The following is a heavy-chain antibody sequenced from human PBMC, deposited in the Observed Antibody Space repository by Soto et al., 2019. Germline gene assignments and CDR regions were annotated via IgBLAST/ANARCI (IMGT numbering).Heavy chain of an antibody. CDR2: IIPIFGTA. CDR3: AISHSPPDDFGVVRSYYYGMDV. Sequence: QVQLVQSGAEVKKPGSSVKVSCKASGGTFSSYAISWVRQAPGQGLEWMGGIIPIFGTANYAQKFQGRVTITADESTSTAYMELSSLRSKDTAVYYCAISHSPPDDFGVVRSYYYGMDVWGQGTTVTVSS. CDR1: GGTFSSYA. J-gene: IGHJ6*02. D-gene: IGHD3-3*01. V-gene: IGHV1-69*12.